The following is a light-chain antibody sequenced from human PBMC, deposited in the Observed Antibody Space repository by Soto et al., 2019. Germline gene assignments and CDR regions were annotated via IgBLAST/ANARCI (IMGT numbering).Light chain of an antibody. CDR2: DVS. CDR3: SSYTCSSTLVV. V-gene: IGLV2-14*01. J-gene: IGLJ2*01. Sequence: QSALTQPASVSGSPGQSITISCTGTSSDVGGYNYVSWYQQHPGKAPKLMIYDVSNRTSGVSNRFSGSNSGNTASLTISGLQAEDEADYYCSSYTCSSTLVVFGGGTKLTVL. CDR1: SSDVGGYNY.